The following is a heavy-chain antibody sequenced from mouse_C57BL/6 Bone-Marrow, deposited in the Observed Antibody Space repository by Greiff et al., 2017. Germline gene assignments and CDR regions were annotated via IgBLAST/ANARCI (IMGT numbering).Heavy chain of an antibody. CDR3: ATYYDYDEAWFAY. J-gene: IGHJ3*01. Sequence: VQLQQSGPGLVQPSQSLSITCTVSGFSLTSYGVHWVRQSPGKGLEWLGVIWSGGSTDYNAAFISRLSISKDNSKSQVFFKMNSLQADDTAIYYCATYYDYDEAWFAYWGQGTLVTVSA. V-gene: IGHV2-2*01. CDR1: GFSLTSYG. D-gene: IGHD2-4*01. CDR2: IWSGGST.